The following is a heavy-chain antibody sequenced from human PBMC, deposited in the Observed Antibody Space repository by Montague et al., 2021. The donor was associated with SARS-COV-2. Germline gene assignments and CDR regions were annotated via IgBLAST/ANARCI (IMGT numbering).Heavy chain of an antibody. CDR3: ARHRCSGTSCYSTYYYYGLDV. CDR2: IHDSGST. J-gene: IGHJ6*02. CDR1: GGSIRSYS. V-gene: IGHV4-59*08. D-gene: IGHD2-2*01. Sequence: SETLSLTCTVSGGSIRSYSWSWIRQPPGKGLEWIGDIHDSGSTNYNPSLESRVTISVDTTKNQISLRLTSVTAADTAVYYCARHRCSGTSCYSTYYYYGLDVWGQGTTVTVSS.